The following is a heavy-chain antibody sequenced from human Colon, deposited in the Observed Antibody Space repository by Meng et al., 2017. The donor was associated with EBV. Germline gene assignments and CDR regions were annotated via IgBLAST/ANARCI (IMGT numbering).Heavy chain of an antibody. Sequence: QAQLMCVGGVVVPPWPPLSLSVAALGFASSGYGFHWVRRAPAKGREWVAVIVNDGSSRYNANSSYGRFTISRDNSKNKLYSQMNSLRAEDTAVDYYARGRIWESSRFIDYWGQGTLVTVSS. V-gene: IGHV3-33*01. D-gene: IGHD3-16*02. CDR3: ARGRIWESSRFIDY. J-gene: IGHJ4*02. CDR1: GFASSGYG. CDR2: IVNDGSSR.